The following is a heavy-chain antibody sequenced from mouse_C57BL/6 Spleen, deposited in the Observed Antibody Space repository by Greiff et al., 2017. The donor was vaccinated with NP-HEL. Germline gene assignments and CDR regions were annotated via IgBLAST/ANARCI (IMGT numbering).Heavy chain of an antibody. CDR2: ISSGSSTI. CDR1: GFTFSDYG. V-gene: IGHV5-17*01. J-gene: IGHJ3*01. Sequence: EVMLVESGGGLVKPGGSLKLSCAASGFTFSDYGMHWVRQAPETGLEWVAYISSGSSTIYYADTVKGRFTISRDNAKNTLFLQMTSLWSDDTAMYYCARSLGFAYWGQGTLVTVSA. CDR3: ARSLGFAY. D-gene: IGHD4-1*01.